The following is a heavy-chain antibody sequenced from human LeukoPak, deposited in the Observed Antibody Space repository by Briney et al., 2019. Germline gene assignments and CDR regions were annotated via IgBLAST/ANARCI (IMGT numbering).Heavy chain of an antibody. D-gene: IGHD3-10*01. CDR1: GGSISSSNW. V-gene: IGHV4-4*02. Sequence: SGTLSLTCAVSGGSISSSNWWSWVRPPPGKGLEWIGEIYHSGSTNYNPSLKSRVTISVDKSKNQFSLKLSSVTAADTAVYYCASDLKGYGSGKTDYWGQGTLVTVSS. CDR3: ASDLKGYGSGKTDY. J-gene: IGHJ4*02. CDR2: IYHSGST.